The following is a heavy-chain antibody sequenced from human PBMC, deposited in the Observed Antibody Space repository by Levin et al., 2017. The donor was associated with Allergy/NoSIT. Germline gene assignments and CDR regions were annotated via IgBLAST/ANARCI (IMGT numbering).Heavy chain of an antibody. Sequence: SQTLSLTCTVSGGSTSSYYWNWIRQPPGKGLEWIGYIYYNVNTKYNPSLKSRVNISIDTSKNQVSLKLSSVTASDTAVYYCARGSSGDWLPFHYWGQGTLVTVSS. CDR3: ARGSSGDWLPFHY. CDR2: IYYNVNT. D-gene: IGHD3-9*01. CDR1: GGSTSSYY. J-gene: IGHJ4*02. V-gene: IGHV4-59*01.